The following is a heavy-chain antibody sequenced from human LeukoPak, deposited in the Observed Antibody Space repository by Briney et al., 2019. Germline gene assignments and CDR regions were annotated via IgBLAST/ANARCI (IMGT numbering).Heavy chain of an antibody. J-gene: IGHJ4*02. CDR1: GGSCSGYY. D-gene: IGHD3-16*02. CDR3: ARGDGDYVWGSYRYYFDY. Sequence: PSETLSLTCAVYGGSCSGYYSSWIRQPPGKGLEWIGEINHSGSTNYNPSLKSRVTISVDTSKNQFSLKLSSVTAADTAVYYCARGDGDYVWGSYRYYFDYWGQGTLVTVSS. CDR2: INHSGST. V-gene: IGHV4-34*01.